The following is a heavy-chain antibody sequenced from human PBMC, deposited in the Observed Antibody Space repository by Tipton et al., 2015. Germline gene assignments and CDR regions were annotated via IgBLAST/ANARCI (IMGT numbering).Heavy chain of an antibody. Sequence: SLRLSCAASGFTFNRYWVSWVRQAPGQGLEWVANIKQDGSEKFYMESVRGRFIISRDNAKNSLFLQMTSLGVEDTAVYYCAREADDTIIGVGTLRNYYYGMDVWGQGTTVTVSS. V-gene: IGHV3-7*01. CDR2: IKQDGSEK. CDR1: GFTFNRYW. D-gene: IGHD3-3*01. CDR3: AREADDTIIGVGTLRNYYYGMDV. J-gene: IGHJ6*02.